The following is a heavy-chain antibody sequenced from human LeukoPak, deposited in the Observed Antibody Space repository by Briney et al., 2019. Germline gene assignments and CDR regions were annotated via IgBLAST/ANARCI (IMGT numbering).Heavy chain of an antibody. Sequence: PSETLSLTCTVSGGSISSYYWSWIRQPPGKGLEWIGYIYYSGSTNYNPSLKSRVTISVDTSKNQFSLKLSSVTAADTAVYYCARLVGGYSYGYALSFDYWGQGTLVTVSS. CDR2: IYYSGST. CDR3: ARLVGGYSYGYALSFDY. V-gene: IGHV4-59*08. CDR1: GGSISSYY. J-gene: IGHJ4*02. D-gene: IGHD5-18*01.